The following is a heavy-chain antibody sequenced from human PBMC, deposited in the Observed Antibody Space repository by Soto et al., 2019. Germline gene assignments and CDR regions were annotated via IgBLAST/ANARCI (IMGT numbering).Heavy chain of an antibody. CDR3: ARVAVAARPRWYNWFDP. CDR1: GYTFTDYD. CDR2: MNPNSGET. J-gene: IGHJ5*02. Sequence: QEQLVQSGAEVKKPGASVKVSCKTSGYTFTDYDINWVRQATGQGLEWIGWMNPNSGETGYEQKFQGRVTMTRSASLSTAYLELSSLRAEDTAVYYCARVAVAARPRWYNWFDPWGQGTLVTVSS. V-gene: IGHV1-8*01. D-gene: IGHD2-15*01.